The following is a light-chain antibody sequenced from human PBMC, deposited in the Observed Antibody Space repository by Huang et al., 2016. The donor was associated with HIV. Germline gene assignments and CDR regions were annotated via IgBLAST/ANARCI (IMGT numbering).Light chain of an antibody. J-gene: IGKJ3*01. CDR2: GAS. V-gene: IGKV3-20*01. Sequence: EIVLTQSPGTLSLSPGERATLACRASQSVSSRNLAWYQQKPGQAPRLLIYGASYRATGLPDRFSGSGSGTDFTLTISRLEPEDLAVYYCQQYGTSRIFTFGPGTRVDIK. CDR1: QSVSSRN. CDR3: QQYGTSRIFT.